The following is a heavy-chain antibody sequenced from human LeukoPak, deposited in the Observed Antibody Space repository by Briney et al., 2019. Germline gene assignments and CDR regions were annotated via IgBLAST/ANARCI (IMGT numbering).Heavy chain of an antibody. CDR3: HYTDPGSRYFDY. CDR1: GYTFISYD. CDR2: MNPNSGNT. V-gene: IGHV1-8*01. J-gene: IGHJ4*02. D-gene: IGHD3-3*01. Sequence: ASVKVSCKASGYTFISYDIHWVRQATGQGLEWMGWMNPNSGNTGYAQKFQGRVTMTRNSSISTAYMELSSLRSEDTAVYYCHYTDPGSRYFDYWGQGTLVTVSS.